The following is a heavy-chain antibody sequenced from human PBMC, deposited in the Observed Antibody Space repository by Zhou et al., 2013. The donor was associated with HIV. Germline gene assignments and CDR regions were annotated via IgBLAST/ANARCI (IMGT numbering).Heavy chain of an antibody. V-gene: IGHV1-69*13. CDR3: ARAPYYYGSGSYSSVDY. J-gene: IGHJ4*02. Sequence: QVQLVQSGAEVKKPGSSVKVSCKASGGIFSSYAISWVRQAPGQGLEWMGRIIPIFGTANYAQKFQGRVTITADESTSTAYMELSSLRSEDTAVYYCARAPYYYGSGSYSSVDYWGQGTLVTVSS. CDR1: GGIFSSYA. D-gene: IGHD3-10*01. CDR2: IIPIFGTA.